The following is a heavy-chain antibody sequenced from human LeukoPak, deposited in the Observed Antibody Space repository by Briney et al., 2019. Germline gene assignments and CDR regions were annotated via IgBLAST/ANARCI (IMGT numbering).Heavy chain of an antibody. D-gene: IGHD3-22*01. J-gene: IGHJ4*02. CDR1: GFTFSSYW. CDR3: AGGPLVVWVDY. V-gene: IGHV3-74*01. CDR2: INSDGSST. Sequence: PGGSLRLSCAASGFTFSSYWMHWVRQAPGKGLVWVSRINSDGSSTSYADSVKGRFTISRDNAKNTLYLQMNSLRAEDTAVYYCAGGPLVVWVDYWGQGTLVTVSS.